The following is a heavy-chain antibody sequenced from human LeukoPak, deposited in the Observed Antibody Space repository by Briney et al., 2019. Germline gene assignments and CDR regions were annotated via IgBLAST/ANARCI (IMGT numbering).Heavy chain of an antibody. D-gene: IGHD3-3*01. J-gene: IGHJ4*02. CDR2: ISGSGERT. V-gene: IGHV3-23*01. CDR1: GFTFSSYA. CDR3: ATHKSYDFWSGYRHYYFDY. Sequence: GGSLRLSCAGSGFTFSSYAMSWVRQAPGKGLEWVSVISGSGERTNYADSVKGRFTISRDNSKNTLYLQMNSLRAEDTAVYYCATHKSYDFWSGYRHYYFDYWGQGTLVTVSS.